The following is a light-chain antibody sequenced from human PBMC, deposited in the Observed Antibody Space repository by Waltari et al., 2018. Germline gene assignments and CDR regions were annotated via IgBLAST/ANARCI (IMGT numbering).Light chain of an antibody. CDR1: QSLLHSGGKTW. J-gene: IGKJ4*01. CDR2: DVS. Sequence: IVMTQTPLSLSVTPGQPASISWNSSQSLLHSGGKTWLYWYLQKSRPSPQLLIYDVSKCCPGVPQRFSGSRSGKEFKLKISRLEAEDVGIYYCMQGKALPLTFGGGTKVEIK. CDR3: MQGKALPLT. V-gene: IGKV2-29*02.